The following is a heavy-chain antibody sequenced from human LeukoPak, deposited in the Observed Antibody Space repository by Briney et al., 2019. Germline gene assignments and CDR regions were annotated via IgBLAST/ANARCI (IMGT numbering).Heavy chain of an antibody. Sequence: GGSLRLSCAASGFTFSSYGMHWVRQAPGKGLEGVAVISYDGSNKYYADSVKGRFTISRDNAKNPLYLQMNSLRAEATAVYYCAREGTGDGDFDYWGQGPLVTVSS. D-gene: IGHD7-27*01. J-gene: IGHJ4*02. CDR3: AREGTGDGDFDY. CDR1: GFTFSSYG. CDR2: ISYDGSNK. V-gene: IGHV3-30*03.